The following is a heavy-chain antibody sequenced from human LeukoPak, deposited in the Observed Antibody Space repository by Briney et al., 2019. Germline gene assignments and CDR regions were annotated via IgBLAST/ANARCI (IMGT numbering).Heavy chain of an antibody. D-gene: IGHD3-3*01. J-gene: IGHJ5*02. V-gene: IGHV1-46*01. CDR3: ARAGVFDDFWSGYYLSWFDP. Sequence: ASVKVSCKASGYTFTSYYMHWVRQAPGQGLEWMGIINPSGGSTSYAQKFQGRVTMTRNTSTSTVYMELSSLRSEDTAVYYCARAGVFDDFWSGYYLSWFDPWGQGTLVTVSS. CDR2: INPSGGST. CDR1: GYTFTSYY.